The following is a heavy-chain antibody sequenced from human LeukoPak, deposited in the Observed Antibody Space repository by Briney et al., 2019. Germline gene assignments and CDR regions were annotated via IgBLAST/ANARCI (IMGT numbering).Heavy chain of an antibody. CDR1: GYTFTIYG. J-gene: IGHJ5*02. Sequence: ASVSVSFTASGYTFTIYGIGGGGRAPGQGGGGVESISAYNGHTNSAQKLQGRVTMTTHTSTSTAYMELRSLRSDDTAVYYCARTELLYNWFDPSGQGTLVTVSS. CDR2: ISAYNGHT. D-gene: IGHD2-2*01. V-gene: IGHV1-18*01. CDR3: ARTELLYNWFDP.